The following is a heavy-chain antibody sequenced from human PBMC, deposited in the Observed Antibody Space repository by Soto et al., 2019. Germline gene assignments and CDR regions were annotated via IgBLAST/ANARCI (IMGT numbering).Heavy chain of an antibody. J-gene: IGHJ3*01. CDR2: VGVNAGST. V-gene: IGHV3-23*01. Sequence: EVQLLESGGGLVQPGGSLRLSCAASGFTFSNFAMKWVRQTPGKGLEWVSTVGVNAGSTYYADSVKGRFTISSDNSKNALYLQMNSLTVDDTAVYYCAKGWTEVDLWGQGIMVTVSS. CDR3: AKGWTEVDL. D-gene: IGHD2-15*01. CDR1: GFTFSNFA.